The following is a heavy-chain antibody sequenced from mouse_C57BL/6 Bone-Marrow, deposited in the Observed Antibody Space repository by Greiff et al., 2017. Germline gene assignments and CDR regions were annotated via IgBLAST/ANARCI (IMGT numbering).Heavy chain of an antibody. CDR1: GFTFSSYG. D-gene: IGHD1-1*01. CDR2: ISSGGSYT. CDR3: ATLRGAY. V-gene: IGHV5-6*01. Sequence: EVQRVESGGDLVKPGGSLKLSCAASGFTFSSYGMSWVRQTPDKRLEWVATISSGGSYTYYPDSVKGRFTISGDNAKNTLYLQMSSLKAEDTAMYYCATLRGAYWGQGTLVTVSA. J-gene: IGHJ3*01.